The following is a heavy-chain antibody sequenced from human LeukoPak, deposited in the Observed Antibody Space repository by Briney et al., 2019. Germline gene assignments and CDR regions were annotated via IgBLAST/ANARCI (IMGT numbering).Heavy chain of an antibody. D-gene: IGHD3-10*01. J-gene: IGHJ3*02. CDR1: GYTFTGYY. CDR2: INPNSGGT. V-gene: IGHV1-2*02. Sequence: ASVKVSCKASGYTFTGYYMYWVRRAPGQGLEWMGWINPNSGGTNYAQKFQGRVTMTRDTSISTAYMELSRLRSDDTAVYYCARGGVYGSGNIDAFDIWGQGTMVTVSS. CDR3: ARGGVYGSGNIDAFDI.